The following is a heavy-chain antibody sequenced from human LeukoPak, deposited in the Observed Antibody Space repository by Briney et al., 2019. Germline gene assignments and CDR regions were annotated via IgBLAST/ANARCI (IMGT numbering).Heavy chain of an antibody. D-gene: IGHD3-10*01. CDR3: ARDVPFNYGSGSYYNLYFDY. V-gene: IGHV4-39*07. J-gene: IGHJ4*02. CDR2: IYYSGST. Sequence: SETLSLTCIVSGGSISSSTYYWGWIRQPPGMGLEWIGSIYYSGSTYYNPSLKSRVSISVDTSKNQFSLKLSSVTAADTPVYYCARDVPFNYGSGSYYNLYFDYWGQGTLVTVSS. CDR1: GGSISSSTYY.